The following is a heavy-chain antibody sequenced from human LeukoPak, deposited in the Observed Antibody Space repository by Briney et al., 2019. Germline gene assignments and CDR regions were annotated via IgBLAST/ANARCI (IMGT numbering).Heavy chain of an antibody. V-gene: IGHV3-21*01. CDR3: ARALYSSGWYGPAY. CDR2: ISSSSSYI. J-gene: IGHJ4*02. D-gene: IGHD6-19*01. CDR1: GFTFSSYS. Sequence: GGSLRLSCAASGFTFSSYSMNWVRQAPGKGLEWVSSISSSSSYIYYADSVKGRFTISRDNAKNSLYLQMNSLRAEDMAVYYCARALYSSGWYGPAYWGQGTLVTVSS.